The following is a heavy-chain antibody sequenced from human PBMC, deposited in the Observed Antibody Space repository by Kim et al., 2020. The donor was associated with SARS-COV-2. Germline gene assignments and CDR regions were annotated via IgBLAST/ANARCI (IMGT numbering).Heavy chain of an antibody. D-gene: IGHD2-15*01. Sequence: GGSLRLSCAGSGFPLDDFAMHWVRQAPGKGLEWVSLISGDGRITYYADSVKGRFTISRDNDKDSLYLQMHDLRTDDTALYHCFTAGTAAPASNTFDIWGQGTMVTVSS. V-gene: IGHV3-43*02. J-gene: IGHJ3*02. CDR1: GFPLDDFA. CDR3: FTAGTAAPASNTFDI. CDR2: ISGDGRIT.